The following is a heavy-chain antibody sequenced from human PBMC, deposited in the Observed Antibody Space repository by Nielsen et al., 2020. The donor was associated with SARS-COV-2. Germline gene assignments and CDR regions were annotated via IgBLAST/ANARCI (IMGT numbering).Heavy chain of an antibody. CDR2: IYYSGST. CDR3: ARGLRFLEWFSGAFDI. Sequence: SETLSLTCTVSGGCISSYYWSWIRQPPGKGLEWIGYIYYSGSTNYNPSLKSRVTISVDTSKNQFSLKLSSVTAADTAVYYCARGLRFLEWFSGAFDIWGQGTMVTVSS. V-gene: IGHV4-59*01. J-gene: IGHJ3*02. D-gene: IGHD3-3*01. CDR1: GGCISSYY.